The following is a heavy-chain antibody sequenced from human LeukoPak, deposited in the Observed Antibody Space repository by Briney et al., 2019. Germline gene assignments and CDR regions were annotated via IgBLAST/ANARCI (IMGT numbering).Heavy chain of an antibody. D-gene: IGHD3-10*01. CDR2: ISESGGFT. CDR3: ARESSGVQYFSDY. CDR1: GFTFSSYA. J-gene: IGHJ4*02. Sequence: GGSLRLSCAASGFTFSSYAMSWVRQAPGKGLEWVSAISESGGFTRHADSVKGRFTISRDNSKNTLYLQMSSLRAEDTAVYSCARESSGVQYFSDYWGQGTLVTVSS. V-gene: IGHV3-23*01.